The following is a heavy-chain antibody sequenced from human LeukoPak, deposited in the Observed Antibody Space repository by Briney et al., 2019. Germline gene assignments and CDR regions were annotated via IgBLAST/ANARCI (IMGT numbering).Heavy chain of an antibody. J-gene: IGHJ4*02. CDR1: GFTFSNYA. CDR3: AKDDGGSVTTTDFEN. CDR2: ITGSGGST. D-gene: IGHD4-17*01. V-gene: IGHV3-23*01. Sequence: PGGSLRLSCAASGFTFSNYALSWARQVPGKGLEWVSGITGSGGSTYYADSVKGRFTISRDNSKNTLYLQMNSLRAEDTAVYFCAKDDGGSVTTTDFENWGQGTLVTVSS.